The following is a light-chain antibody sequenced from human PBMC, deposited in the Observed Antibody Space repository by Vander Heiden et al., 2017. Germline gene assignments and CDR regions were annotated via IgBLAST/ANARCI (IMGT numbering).Light chain of an antibody. CDR3: QSYDDNKHRV. CDR2: EDI. J-gene: IGLJ2*01. V-gene: IGLV6-57*01. CDR1: SGNIATNY. Sequence: NFMLTHPHSLSESPPKTVTTPCTRSSGNIATNYVQWYQQRTGSSPITIIFEDIQRPSGVSARFSGSVDSSSNSASLTISGLRTEDEADYYCQSYDDNKHRVFGGGTKLTVL.